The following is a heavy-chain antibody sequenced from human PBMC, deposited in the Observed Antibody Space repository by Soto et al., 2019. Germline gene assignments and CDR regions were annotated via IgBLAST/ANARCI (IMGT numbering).Heavy chain of an antibody. CDR2: INPSGGRT. CDR1: GYTFTTHY. V-gene: IGHV1-46*01. D-gene: IGHD3-10*01. Sequence: QVQLVQSGTEVKKPGASVKVSCKASGYTFTTHYMHWVRQAPGQGLEWMGIINPSGGRTTYALKFQGRVTMTSDTSTNTVYVELTSLRSEDTAIYFCARAGENYGSGTFSPPLRYYFNSWGQGTQVTVSS. CDR3: ARAGENYGSGTFSPPLRYYFNS. J-gene: IGHJ4*02.